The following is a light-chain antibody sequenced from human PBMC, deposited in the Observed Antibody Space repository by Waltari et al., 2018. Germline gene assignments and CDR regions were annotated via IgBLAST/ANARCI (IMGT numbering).Light chain of an antibody. J-gene: IGLJ1*01. CDR2: EVT. V-gene: IGLV2-23*02. CDR1: RRVVGNYNL. CDR3: CSYAGLGIYV. Sequence: QSGLTQPASVSGSPGQSITISCPGTRRVVGNYNLVSWYQQYPGKAPNLMVYEVTKRTSGVSDRFSGSKSGNTASLTIYGLQSEDEADYYCCSYAGLGIYVFGTGTKVTVL.